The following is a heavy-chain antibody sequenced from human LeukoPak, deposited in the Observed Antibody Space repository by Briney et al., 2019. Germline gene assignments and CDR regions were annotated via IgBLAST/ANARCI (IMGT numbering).Heavy chain of an antibody. D-gene: IGHD3-3*01. Sequence: GGSLRLSCAASGFTFSSYSMNWVRQAPGKGLEWVSSISNSSSYIYYADSVKGRFTISRDNAKNSLYLQMNSLRAEDTAVYYCARSSILEWLPYYDYYMDLWGKGTTVTVSS. V-gene: IGHV3-21*01. CDR2: ISNSSSYI. CDR3: ARSSILEWLPYYDYYMDL. CDR1: GFTFSSYS. J-gene: IGHJ6*03.